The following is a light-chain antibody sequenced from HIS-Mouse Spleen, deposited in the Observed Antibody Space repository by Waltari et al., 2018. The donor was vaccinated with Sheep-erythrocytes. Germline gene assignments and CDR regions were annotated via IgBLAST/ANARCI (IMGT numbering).Light chain of an antibody. CDR2: EGS. Sequence: QSALTQPASVSGSPGQSITISCTGTSSDVGSYTLVSWYQQHPGKAPKLMIYEGSKRPSGVSNRSSGSKSGNTASLTISGLQAEDEADYYCCSYAGSSTPWVFGGGTKLTVL. J-gene: IGLJ3*02. V-gene: IGLV2-23*01. CDR3: CSYAGSSTPWV. CDR1: SSDVGSYTL.